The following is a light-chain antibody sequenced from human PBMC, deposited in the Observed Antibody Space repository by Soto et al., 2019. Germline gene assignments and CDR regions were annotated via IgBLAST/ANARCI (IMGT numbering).Light chain of an antibody. CDR3: SSYTTTTTPVV. V-gene: IGLV2-14*01. J-gene: IGLJ2*01. Sequence: QSVLTQHASVSGSPGQSITISCTGTSSDIGTYDYVSWYQHHPGKAPKLMIYEVTNRPSGVSDRFSGSKSGKTASLTISGLQAEDEADYYCSSYTTTTTPVVFGGGTKLTVL. CDR1: SSDIGTYDY. CDR2: EVT.